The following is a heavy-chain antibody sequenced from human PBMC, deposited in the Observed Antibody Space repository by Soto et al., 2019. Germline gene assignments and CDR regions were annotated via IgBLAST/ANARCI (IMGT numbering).Heavy chain of an antibody. J-gene: IGHJ6*03. D-gene: IGHD3-3*01. Sequence: QVQLQQWGAGLLKPSETLSLTCAVYGGSFSGYFWRWIRQPPGKGLEWIGEINHSGSNNYNPSLKSRVTISVDTSKQQFSLKLSSVTAADTAVYYCATGHTIFGVVTYMDVWGKGTTVTVSS. V-gene: IGHV4-34*01. CDR2: INHSGSN. CDR1: GGSFSGYF. CDR3: ATGHTIFGVVTYMDV.